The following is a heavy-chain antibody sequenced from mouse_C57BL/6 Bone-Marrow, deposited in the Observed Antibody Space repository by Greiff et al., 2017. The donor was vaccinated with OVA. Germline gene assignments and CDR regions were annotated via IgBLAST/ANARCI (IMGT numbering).Heavy chain of an antibody. D-gene: IGHD2-2*01. J-gene: IGHJ2*01. V-gene: IGHV1-54*01. CDR1: GYAFTNYL. CDR2: INPGSGGT. Sequence: VKLQESGAELVRPGTSVKVSCKASGYAFTNYLIEWVKQRPGQGLEWIGVINPGSGGTNYNEKFKGKATLTADKSSSTAYMQLSSLTSEDSAVYFCARSRGLRLNYWGQGTTLTVSS. CDR3: ARSRGLRLNY.